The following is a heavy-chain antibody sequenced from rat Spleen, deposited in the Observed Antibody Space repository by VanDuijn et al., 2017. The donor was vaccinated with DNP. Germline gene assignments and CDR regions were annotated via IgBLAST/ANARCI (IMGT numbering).Heavy chain of an antibody. CDR2: IASSGGSI. CDR1: GFTFSYYW. Sequence: EVQLVESGGGLVQPGRSMKLSCVASGFTFSYYWMAWIRQVPGKGLEWVASIASSGGSIYYPDSVQGRFTISRDNAKDTLYLQGDSLRSEDTATYYCVRPLGYSSYGFAYWGPGTMVTVSS. V-gene: IGHV5-31*01. D-gene: IGHD1-2*01. CDR3: VRPLGYSSYGFAY. J-gene: IGHJ1*01.